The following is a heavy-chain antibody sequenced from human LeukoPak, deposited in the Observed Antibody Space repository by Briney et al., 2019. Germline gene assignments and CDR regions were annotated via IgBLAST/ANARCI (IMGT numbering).Heavy chain of an antibody. D-gene: IGHD3-22*01. Sequence: ASVKVSCKASGYTFTGYYMHWVRQAPGQGLEWMGWINAGNGNTKYSQKFQGRVTITRDTSASTAYMELSSLRSEDTAVYYCASGSGYYYDSSGYYQWFDPWGQGTLVTVSS. V-gene: IGHV1-3*01. CDR2: INAGNGNT. CDR3: ASGSGYYYDSSGYYQWFDP. CDR1: GYTFTGYY. J-gene: IGHJ5*02.